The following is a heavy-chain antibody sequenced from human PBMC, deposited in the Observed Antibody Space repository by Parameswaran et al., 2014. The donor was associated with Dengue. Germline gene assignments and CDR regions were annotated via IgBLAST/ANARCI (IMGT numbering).Heavy chain of an antibody. J-gene: IGHJ6*02. V-gene: IGHV1-18*01. CDR3: ARVVGYYDFWSGYYFDIDRKPPNYYYGMDV. Sequence: WVRQAPGQGLEWMGWISAYNGNTNYAQKLQGRVTMTTDTSTSTAYMELRSLRSDDTAVYYCARVVGYYDFWSGYYFDIDRKPPNYYYGMDVWGQGTTVTVSS. D-gene: IGHD3-3*01. CDR2: ISAYNGNT.